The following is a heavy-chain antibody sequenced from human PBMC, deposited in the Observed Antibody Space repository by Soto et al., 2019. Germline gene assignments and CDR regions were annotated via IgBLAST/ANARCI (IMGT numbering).Heavy chain of an antibody. CDR3: AREQLILGTYGMDV. Sequence: QVQLVQSGAEVKKPGSSVKVSCKASGGTFSSYTISWVRQAPGQGLEWMGRIIPILGIADYAQNFQGRVTITADKSTSTAYMELSSLRSEDTAVYYCAREQLILGTYGMDVWGQGTTVTVSS. CDR2: IIPILGIA. J-gene: IGHJ6*02. V-gene: IGHV1-69*08. CDR1: GGTFSSYT. D-gene: IGHD2-15*01.